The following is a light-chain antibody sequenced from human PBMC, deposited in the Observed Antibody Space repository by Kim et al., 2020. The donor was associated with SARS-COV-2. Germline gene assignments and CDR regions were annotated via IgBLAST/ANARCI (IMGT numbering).Light chain of an antibody. Sequence: SYELTQPPSVSVAPGRTARITCGGNSIGSKSVPWYQQMPGQAPVLVISYDSDRPSGIPERFSGSNSGNTATLTISRVEAGDEADYYCQLWDSSSDHRVVFGGGTQLTVL. CDR1: SIGSKS. CDR3: QLWDSSSDHRVV. V-gene: IGLV3-21*04. J-gene: IGLJ2*01. CDR2: YDS.